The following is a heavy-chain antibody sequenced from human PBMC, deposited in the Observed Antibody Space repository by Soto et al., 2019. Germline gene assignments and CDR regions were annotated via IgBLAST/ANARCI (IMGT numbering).Heavy chain of an antibody. Sequence: EVQLVESGGGLVQPGGSLRLSCAGSGFIFGNFWMTWVRQAPGKGLEWVANIKQDGSEKYYVDSVKGRFTISRENVKNSLYLQMNSLRREDTAVYYCARGTGGATSSGKDQFDYWGQGTLVPVSS. CDR1: GFIFGNFW. V-gene: IGHV3-7*01. D-gene: IGHD1-26*01. J-gene: IGHJ4*02. CDR3: ARGTGGATSSGKDQFDY. CDR2: IKQDGSEK.